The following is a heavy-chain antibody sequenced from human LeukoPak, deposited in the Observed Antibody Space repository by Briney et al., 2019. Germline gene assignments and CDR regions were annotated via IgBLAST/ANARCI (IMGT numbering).Heavy chain of an antibody. CDR1: GFTFSNYW. J-gene: IGHJ4*02. Sequence: GGSLRFSCAASGFTFSNYWMTWVRQAPGKGLEWVANINRDGSERYYVDSVKGRFTISRDDAKSSLYLQMNSLRAEDTAVYYCARIPLSYGYFDYWGQGTLVTVSS. CDR2: INRDGSER. V-gene: IGHV3-7*03. CDR3: ARIPLSYGYFDY. D-gene: IGHD2/OR15-2a*01.